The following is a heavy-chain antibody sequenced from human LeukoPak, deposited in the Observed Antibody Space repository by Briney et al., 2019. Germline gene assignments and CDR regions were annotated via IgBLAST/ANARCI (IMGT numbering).Heavy chain of an antibody. D-gene: IGHD1-26*01. V-gene: IGHV4-61*02. CDR3: ARGGFGFRSGSSGSYYPLFDY. J-gene: IGHJ4*02. Sequence: SETLSLTCTVSGGSISSGSYYWSWIRQPAGKGLEWIGRTYTSGSTNYNPSLKSRVTISVDTSKNQFSLKLSSVTAADTAVYYCARGGFGFRSGSSGSYYPLFDYWGQGTLVTVSS. CDR1: GGSISSGSYY. CDR2: TYTSGST.